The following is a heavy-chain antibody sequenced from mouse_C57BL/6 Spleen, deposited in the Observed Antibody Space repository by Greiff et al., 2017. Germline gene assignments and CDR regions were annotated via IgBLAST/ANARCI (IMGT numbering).Heavy chain of an antibody. CDR3: TRALYGFAD. CDR1: GFTFSSYA. Sequence: EVMLVESGEGLVKPGGSLKLSCAAPGFTFSSYAMSWVRQTPEKRLEWVAYISSGGDYFYYADTVKGRFTISRDNARNTLYLQMSSLKSEDTAMYYCTRALYGFADWGQGTLVTVSA. V-gene: IGHV5-9-1*02. D-gene: IGHD1-1*01. CDR2: ISSGGDYF. J-gene: IGHJ3*01.